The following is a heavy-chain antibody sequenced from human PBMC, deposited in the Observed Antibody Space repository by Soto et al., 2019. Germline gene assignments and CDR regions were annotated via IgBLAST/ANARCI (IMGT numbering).Heavy chain of an antibody. CDR3: ARDIPYYYDSSGYYVTFDL. CDR1: GYTFTSYG. J-gene: IGHJ2*01. D-gene: IGHD3-22*01. Sequence: QVQLVQSGAEVKKPGASVKVSCKASGYTFTSYGISWVRQAPGQGLEWMGWISAYNGITNYAQKLQGRVTMTTDTSTSTAYMELRSLRSDDTAVYYCARDIPYYYDSSGYYVTFDLWGRGTLVTVSS. CDR2: ISAYNGIT. V-gene: IGHV1-18*01.